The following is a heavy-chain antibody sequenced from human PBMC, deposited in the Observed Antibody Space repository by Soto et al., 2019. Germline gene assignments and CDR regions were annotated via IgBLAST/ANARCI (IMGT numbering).Heavy chain of an antibody. Sequence: ASVKVSCKXSGYTFTSYGINWVRQAPGQGLEWMGWISGYNGNTNYAQKFQGRVTMTTDTSTSTAYMELRSLRSDDTAVYYCARDHSSSWHDFDYWGQGTLVTVSS. CDR3: ARDHSSSWHDFDY. V-gene: IGHV1-18*01. J-gene: IGHJ4*02. D-gene: IGHD6-13*01. CDR2: ISGYNGNT. CDR1: GYTFTSYG.